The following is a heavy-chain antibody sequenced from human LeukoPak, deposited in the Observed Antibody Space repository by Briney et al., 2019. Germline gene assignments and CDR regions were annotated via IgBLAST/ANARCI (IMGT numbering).Heavy chain of an antibody. Sequence: GRSLRLSCAASGFTFSSYAMHWVRQAPGKGLEWVAVISYDGSNKYYADSVKGRFTISRDNSKNTLYLRMNSLRAEDTAVYYCARDHKDYLVDYWGQGTLVTVSS. CDR2: ISYDGSNK. V-gene: IGHV3-30*04. CDR3: ARDHKDYLVDY. J-gene: IGHJ4*02. D-gene: IGHD2/OR15-2a*01. CDR1: GFTFSSYA.